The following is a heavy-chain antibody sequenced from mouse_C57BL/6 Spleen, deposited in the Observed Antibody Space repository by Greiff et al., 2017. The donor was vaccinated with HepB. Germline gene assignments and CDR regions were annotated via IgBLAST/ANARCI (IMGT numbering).Heavy chain of an antibody. CDR1: GYTFTSYW. CDR2: IYPGNSET. CDR3: TRSVYYYGSSYEYFDV. Sequence: VQLKESGTVLARPGASVKMSCKTSGYTFTSYWMHWVKQRPGQGLEWIGAIYPGNSETSYNQKFKGKAKLTAVTSASTAYMELSSLTNEDSAVYYCTRSVYYYGSSYEYFDVWGTGTTVTVSS. D-gene: IGHD1-1*01. J-gene: IGHJ1*03. V-gene: IGHV1-5*01.